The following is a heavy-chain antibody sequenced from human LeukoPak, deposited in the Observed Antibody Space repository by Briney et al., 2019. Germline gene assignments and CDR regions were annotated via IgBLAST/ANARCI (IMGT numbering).Heavy chain of an antibody. CDR1: GFTFSSNG. D-gene: IGHD6-19*01. J-gene: IGHJ4*02. V-gene: IGHV3-30*18. Sequence: GGSLRLSCAASGFTFSSNGMHWVRQAPGKGLEWVAVISYDGSNKYYADSVKGRFTISRDNSKNTLYLQMNSLRAEDTAVYYCAKDFRGWSIDYWGQGTLVTVSS. CDR2: ISYDGSNK. CDR3: AKDFRGWSIDY.